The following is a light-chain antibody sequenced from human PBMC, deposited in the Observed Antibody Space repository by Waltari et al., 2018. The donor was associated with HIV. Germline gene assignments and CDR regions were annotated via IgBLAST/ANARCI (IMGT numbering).Light chain of an antibody. Sequence: DIQMTQFPSPVSASVGDRVPLTCRATQGIANWVAWYHQKPGKAPKLLIHGAYILQEGVPSRFSGSGSGTFFSLTINSLQPEDFATYYCQQTNSFPITFGQGTRLDSK. J-gene: IGKJ5*01. CDR2: GAY. CDR1: QGIANW. CDR3: QQTNSFPIT. V-gene: IGKV1D-12*01.